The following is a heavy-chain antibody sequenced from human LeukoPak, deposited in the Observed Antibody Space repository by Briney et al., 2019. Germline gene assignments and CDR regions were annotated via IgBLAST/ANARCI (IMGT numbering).Heavy chain of an antibody. CDR3: ARGRGGSYYFDY. CDR2: IYYSGST. CDR1: GGSISSSSYH. Sequence: SETLSLTCTVSGGSISSSSYHWGWIRQPPGKGLEWIGYIYYSGSTNYNPSLKSRVTISVDTSKNQFSLKLSSVTAADTAVYYCARGRGGSYYFDYWGQGTLVTVSS. D-gene: IGHD1-26*01. J-gene: IGHJ4*02. V-gene: IGHV4-61*05.